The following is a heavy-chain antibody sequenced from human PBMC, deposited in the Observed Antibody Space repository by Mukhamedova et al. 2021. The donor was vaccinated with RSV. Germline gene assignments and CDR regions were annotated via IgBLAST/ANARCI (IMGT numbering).Heavy chain of an antibody. Sequence: GSTNYNPSLKSRVTISVDTSKNQFSLKLSSVTAADTAVYYCARAPEAYSSSWFYDYLGQGTLVTVSS. CDR2: GST. V-gene: IGHV4-59*01. J-gene: IGHJ4*02. CDR3: ARAPEAYSSSWFYDY. D-gene: IGHD6-13*01.